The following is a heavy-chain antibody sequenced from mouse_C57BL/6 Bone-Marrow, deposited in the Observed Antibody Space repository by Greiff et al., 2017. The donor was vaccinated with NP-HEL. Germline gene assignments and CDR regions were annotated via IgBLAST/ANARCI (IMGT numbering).Heavy chain of an antibody. CDR2: ISYDGSN. V-gene: IGHV3-6*01. J-gene: IGHJ4*01. CDR1: GYSITSGYY. CDR3: ARDGMDY. Sequence: EVKLQESGPGLVKPSQSLSLTCSVPGYSITSGYYWNWIRQFPGNKLEWMGYISYDGSNNYNPSLKNRISITRDTSKNQFFLKLNSVTTEDTATYYCARDGMDYWGQGTSVTVSS.